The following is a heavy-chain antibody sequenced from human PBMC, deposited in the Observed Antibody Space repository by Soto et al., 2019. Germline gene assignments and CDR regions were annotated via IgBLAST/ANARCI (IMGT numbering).Heavy chain of an antibody. V-gene: IGHV3-23*01. CDR1: RFTFSSYA. J-gene: IGHJ4*02. CDR3: ARRGSGSYYDY. D-gene: IGHD1-26*01. CDR2: ISGSSDST. Sequence: EVQLLESGGGLVQPGGSLRLSCAASRFTFSSYAMRWVRQAPGKGLEWVSVISGSSDSTYYADSVKVRFTISRDNSKNTLYLQMNSLRAEDTAVYYCARRGSGSYYDYWGQGTLVTVSS.